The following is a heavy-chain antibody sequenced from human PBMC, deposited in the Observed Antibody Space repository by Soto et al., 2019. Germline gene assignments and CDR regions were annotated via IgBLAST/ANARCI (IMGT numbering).Heavy chain of an antibody. D-gene: IGHD3-22*01. V-gene: IGHV3-23*01. CDR3: ARDRLTMIVVGLPSWFDP. CDR1: GFTFSSYA. CDR2: ISGSSGST. J-gene: IGHJ5*02. Sequence: HPGGSLRLSCAASGFTFSSYAMSWVRQAPGKGLEWVSSISGSSGSTYYADSVKGRFTISRDNAKNTLYLQMNSLRAEDTAVYYCARDRLTMIVVGLPSWFDPWGQGTLVTVSS.